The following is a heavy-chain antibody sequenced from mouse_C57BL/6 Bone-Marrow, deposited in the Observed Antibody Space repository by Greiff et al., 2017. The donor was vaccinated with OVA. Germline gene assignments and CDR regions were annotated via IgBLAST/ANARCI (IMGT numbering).Heavy chain of an antibody. CDR2: ISDGGSYT. CDR3: ASDLGLLPFAY. CDR1: GFTFSSYA. Sequence: EVQLVESGGGLVKPGGSLKLSCAASGFTFSSYAMSWVRQTPEKRLEWVATISDGGSYTYYPDNVKGRFTISRDNAKNNLYLQMSHLKSEDTAMYYCASDLGLLPFAYWGQGTLVTVSA. V-gene: IGHV5-4*01. J-gene: IGHJ3*01. D-gene: IGHD2-3*01.